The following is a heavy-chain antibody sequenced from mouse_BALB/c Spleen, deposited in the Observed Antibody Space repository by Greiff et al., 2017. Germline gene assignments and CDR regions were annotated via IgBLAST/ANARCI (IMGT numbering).Heavy chain of an antibody. D-gene: IGHD2-1*01. Sequence: VKLMESGPGLVAPSQSLSITCTVSGFSLTSYGVHWVRQPPGKGLEWLGVIWAGGSTNYNSALMSRLSISKDNSKSQVFLKMNSLQTDDTAMYYCARDGRSYGNYRDFDVWGAGTTVTVSS. CDR3: ARDGRSYGNYRDFDV. V-gene: IGHV2-9*02. J-gene: IGHJ1*01. CDR1: GFSLTSYG. CDR2: IWAGGST.